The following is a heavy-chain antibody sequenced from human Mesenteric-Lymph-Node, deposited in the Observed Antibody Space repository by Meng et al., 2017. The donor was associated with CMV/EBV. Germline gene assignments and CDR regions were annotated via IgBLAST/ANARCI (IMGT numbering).Heavy chain of an antibody. CDR1: GFTFSSCG. Sequence: GGSLRLPCAASGFTFSSCGMNWSRQTPEKGLEGVSYISNSGDSIYYVVSVKARFTISRAHAKNSLFLQMNGLRAEDTALYYCARDYYDARGSIWGQGTLVTVSS. J-gene: IGHJ4*02. CDR2: ISNSGDSI. D-gene: IGHD3-22*01. CDR3: ARDYYDARGSI. V-gene: IGHV3-48*03.